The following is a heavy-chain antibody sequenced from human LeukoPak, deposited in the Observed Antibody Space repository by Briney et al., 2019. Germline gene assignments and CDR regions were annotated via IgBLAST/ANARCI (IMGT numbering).Heavy chain of an antibody. Sequence: NPSETLSLTCTVSGGSISSSSSFWAWIRQPPGKGLEWIGNVYYSGNTHYNPSLKSRVTISLDTSKNQFSLRLTSVTAADTAVYYCARHGLYQDYGYWGQGTLVTVSS. J-gene: IGHJ4*02. CDR1: GGSISSSSSF. CDR2: VYYSGNT. D-gene: IGHD3-16*01. V-gene: IGHV4-39*01. CDR3: ARHGLYQDYGY.